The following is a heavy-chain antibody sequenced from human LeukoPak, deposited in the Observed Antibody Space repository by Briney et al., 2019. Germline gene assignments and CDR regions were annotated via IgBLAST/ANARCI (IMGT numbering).Heavy chain of an antibody. CDR1: GYRFTSYW. Sequence: GESLKISCKAPGYRFTSYWFSWVGQVPGQGMACMGIVYPGYSDTRYSPSFQVQLPIAADKSISTAYLQWSSPKASDPSFYYCVRQVSRGGYYFDYWGRGTLVTVSS. J-gene: IGHJ4*02. V-gene: IGHV5-51*01. CDR3: VRQVSRGGYYFDY. CDR2: VYPGYSDT. D-gene: IGHD6-19*01.